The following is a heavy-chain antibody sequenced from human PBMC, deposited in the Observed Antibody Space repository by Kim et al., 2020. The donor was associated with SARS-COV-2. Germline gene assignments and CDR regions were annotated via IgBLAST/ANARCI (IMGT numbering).Heavy chain of an antibody. D-gene: IGHD3-22*01. CDR3: TRASYQGWLLLNYFDY. J-gene: IGHJ4*02. Sequence: GGSLRLSCTASGFTFGDYAMSWFRQAPGKGLEWVGFIRSKAYGGTTEYAASVKGRFTISRDDSKSIAYLQMNSLKTEDTAVYYCTRASYQGWLLLNYFDYWGQGTLVTVSS. CDR1: GFTFGDYA. CDR2: IRSKAYGGTT. V-gene: IGHV3-49*03.